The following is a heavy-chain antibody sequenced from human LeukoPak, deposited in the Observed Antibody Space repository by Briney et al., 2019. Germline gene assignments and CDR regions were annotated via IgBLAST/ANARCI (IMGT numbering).Heavy chain of an antibody. Sequence: SETLSLTCAVYGGSFSGYYWSWIRQPPGKGLEWIEEINHSGSTNYNPSLKSRVTISVDTSKNQFSLKLSSVTAADTAVYYCARDRSIAAAGTIPFDYWGQGTLVTVSS. CDR3: ARDRSIAAAGTIPFDY. CDR2: INHSGST. D-gene: IGHD6-13*01. J-gene: IGHJ4*02. CDR1: GGSFSGYY. V-gene: IGHV4-34*01.